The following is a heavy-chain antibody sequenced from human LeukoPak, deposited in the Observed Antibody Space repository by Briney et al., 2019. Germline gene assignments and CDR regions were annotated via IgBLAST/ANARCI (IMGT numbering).Heavy chain of an antibody. V-gene: IGHV3-30*03. Sequence: GGSLRLSCAASGFTFSSYTMNWVRQAPGKGLEWVAVISYDSSNKFYADSVKGRFTISRDNSHNTLYLETNSVRVEDTAMFHCAAAYCSSTACSPVAYWGQGILVTVSS. CDR2: ISYDSSNK. J-gene: IGHJ4*02. CDR3: AAAYCSSTACSPVAY. CDR1: GFTFSSYT. D-gene: IGHD2-2*01.